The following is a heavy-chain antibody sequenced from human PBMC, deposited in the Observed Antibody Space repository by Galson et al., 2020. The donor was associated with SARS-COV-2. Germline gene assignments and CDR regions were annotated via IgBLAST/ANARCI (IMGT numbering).Heavy chain of an antibody. Sequence: SETLSLTCTVSGGSISSYYWSWIRQPPGKGLEWIGYIYYSGSTNYNPSLKSRVTISVDTAKNQFSLKLSSVTAADTAVYYCASLGYCSSTSCSGAVAPWAQGTLVPVSS. V-gene: IGHV4-59*08. D-gene: IGHD2-2*01. CDR2: IYYSGST. J-gene: IGHJ5*02. CDR3: ASLGYCSSTSCSGAVAP. CDR1: GGSISSYY.